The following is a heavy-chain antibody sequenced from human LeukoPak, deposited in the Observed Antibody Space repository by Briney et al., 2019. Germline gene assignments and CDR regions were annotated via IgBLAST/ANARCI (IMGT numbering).Heavy chain of an antibody. J-gene: IGHJ2*01. Sequence: SVKVSCKASGGTFSSYAIGWVRQAPGQGLEWMGRIIPILGIANYAQKFQGRVTITADKSTSTAYMELSSLRSEDTAVYYCARDSQLVYWYFDLWGRGTLVTVSS. CDR2: IIPILGIA. CDR3: ARDSQLVYWYFDL. CDR1: GGTFSSYA. V-gene: IGHV1-69*04. D-gene: IGHD5-24*01.